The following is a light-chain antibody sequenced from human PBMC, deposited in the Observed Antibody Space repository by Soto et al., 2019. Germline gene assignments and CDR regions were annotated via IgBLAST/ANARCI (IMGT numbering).Light chain of an antibody. J-gene: IGLJ1*01. Sequence: QSALTQPASVSGSPGQSIAISCTGTSSDVGGYDYVSWYQQHPDKAPKLIIYEVTKRPPGVSNRFSGSKFGNTASLTISGLQPDDEADYYCSSHTSGDTRVFGSGTKLTVL. CDR3: SSHTSGDTRV. CDR2: EVT. V-gene: IGLV2-14*01. CDR1: SSDVGGYDY.